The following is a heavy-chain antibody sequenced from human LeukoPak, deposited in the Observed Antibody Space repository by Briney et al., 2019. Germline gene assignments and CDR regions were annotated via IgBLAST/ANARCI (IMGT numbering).Heavy chain of an antibody. J-gene: IGHJ4*02. D-gene: IGHD6-19*01. V-gene: IGHV1-24*01. CDR1: GYTLTELS. Sequence: GASVTVSCKVSGYTLTELSMHWVRQAPGKGLEWMGGFDPEDGETICAQKFQGRVTMTEDTSTDTAYMELSSLRSEDTAVYYCATGHRIAVAGTGDYWGQGTLVTVSS. CDR3: ATGHRIAVAGTGDY. CDR2: FDPEDGET.